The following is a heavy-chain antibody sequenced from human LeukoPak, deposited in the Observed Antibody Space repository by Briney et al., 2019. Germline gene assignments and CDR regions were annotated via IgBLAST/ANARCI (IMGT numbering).Heavy chain of an antibody. CDR3: ARVDGHAHWFDP. J-gene: IGHJ5*02. V-gene: IGHV3-7*03. CDR2: IKQDGRDK. Sequence: GGSLRLSCAASGFTFSSYWMSWVRQAPGKGPEGVANIKQDGRDKYYVDSVKGRFTISRDNAKNSLYLQMNSLRAEDTAVYYCARVDGHAHWFDPWGQGTLVTVSS. CDR1: GFTFSSYW.